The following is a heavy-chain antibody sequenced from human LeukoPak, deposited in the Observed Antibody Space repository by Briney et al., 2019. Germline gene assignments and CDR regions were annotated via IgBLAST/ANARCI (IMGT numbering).Heavy chain of an antibody. CDR2: INWNGGST. CDR3: AREPTITGTLDAFDI. CDR1: GFTFDDYG. D-gene: IGHD1-7*01. Sequence: GGSLRLSCAASGFTFDDYGMSWVRQAPGKGLEWVSGINWNGGSTGYADSVKGRFTIPRDNAKNSLYPQMNSLRAEDTALYYCAREPTITGTLDAFDIWGQGTMVTVSS. V-gene: IGHV3-20*04. J-gene: IGHJ3*02.